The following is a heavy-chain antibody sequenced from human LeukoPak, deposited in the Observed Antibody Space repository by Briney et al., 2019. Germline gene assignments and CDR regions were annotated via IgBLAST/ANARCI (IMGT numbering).Heavy chain of an antibody. V-gene: IGHV3-74*03. CDR3: DV. J-gene: IGHJ3*01. CDR1: GSTFSRTW. CDR2: IESGGTT. D-gene: IGHD3-10*02. Sequence: GGSLRLSCEASGSTFSRTWMHWVHQGPGKGLLWLSRIESGGTTMYAESVKGRFTISRDNAKNTIYLQMNSLYCVRDNYYVMDVWGQGTVVTVAS.